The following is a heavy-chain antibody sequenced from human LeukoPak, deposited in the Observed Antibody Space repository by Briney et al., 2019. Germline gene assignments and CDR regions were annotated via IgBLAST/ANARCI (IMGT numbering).Heavy chain of an antibody. CDR2: ISSSSSSI. CDR1: GFTFSSYE. V-gene: IGHV3-48*01. J-gene: IGHJ3*02. Sequence: GGSLRLSCAASGFTFSSYEMNWVRQAPGKGLEWVSYISSSSSSIYYTDSVRGRFTISRDNAKNSLYLQMNSLRAEDTAVYYCVPAFGIWGRGTMVTVSS. CDR3: VPAFGI.